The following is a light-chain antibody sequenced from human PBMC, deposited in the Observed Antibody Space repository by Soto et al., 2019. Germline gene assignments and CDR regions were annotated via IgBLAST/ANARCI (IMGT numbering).Light chain of an antibody. Sequence: QSALTQPASVSGSPGQSITISCTGTSSDVGGYNYVSWYQQHPGQAPKLMIYDVSNRPSGVANRFSGSKSGNTATLTISGLQAEDEAEYYCSSYTSSSTVVFGGGTKLTVL. J-gene: IGLJ2*01. CDR2: DVS. CDR3: SSYTSSSTVV. V-gene: IGLV2-14*01. CDR1: SSDVGGYNY.